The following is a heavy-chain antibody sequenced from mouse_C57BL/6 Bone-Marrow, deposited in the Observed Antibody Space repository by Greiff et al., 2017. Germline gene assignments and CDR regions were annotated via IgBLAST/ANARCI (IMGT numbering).Heavy chain of an antibody. V-gene: IGHV1-59*01. Sequence: QVQLQQPGAELVRPGTSVKLSCKASGYTFTSYWMHWVKQRPGQGLEWIGVIDPSDSYTNYNQKFKGKATLTVDTSSSTAYMQLSSLTSEDSAVYYCARSDYGSSPWYCDVGGTGTTVTVSA. J-gene: IGHJ1*03. CDR1: GYTFTSYW. CDR2: IDPSDSYT. CDR3: ARSDYGSSPWYCDV. D-gene: IGHD1-1*01.